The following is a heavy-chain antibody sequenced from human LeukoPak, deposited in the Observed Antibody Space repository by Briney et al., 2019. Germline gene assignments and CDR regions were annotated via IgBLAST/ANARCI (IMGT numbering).Heavy chain of an antibody. V-gene: IGHV1-46*01. J-gene: IGHJ5*02. CDR1: GYSFTSHY. Sequence: GASVTVSCKASGYSFTSHYMYWVRQAPGHRLEWMGIITPNGGSTSYAQKFQGRVTMTRDMSTSTVYMELSSLRSEDTAVYYCARGGDSSSWYTKLYNWFDPWGQGTLVTVSS. D-gene: IGHD6-13*01. CDR3: ARGGDSSSWYTKLYNWFDP. CDR2: ITPNGGST.